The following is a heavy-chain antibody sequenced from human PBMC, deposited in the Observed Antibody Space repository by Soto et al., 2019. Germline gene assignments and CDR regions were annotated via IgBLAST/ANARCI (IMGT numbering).Heavy chain of an antibody. CDR1: GGSISSSSYF. CDR2: IYYSGST. V-gene: IGHV4-39*01. J-gene: IGHJ5*02. CDR3: ASPKIAFYNWFDP. D-gene: IGHD3-3*02. Sequence: SETLSLTCSVSGGSISSSSYFWGWIRQPPGKGLEWIGSIYYSGSTYYNPSLKSRVTVSVDTSKNQFSLKLSSVTAADTAVYYCASPKIAFYNWFDPWGQGTLVTVSS.